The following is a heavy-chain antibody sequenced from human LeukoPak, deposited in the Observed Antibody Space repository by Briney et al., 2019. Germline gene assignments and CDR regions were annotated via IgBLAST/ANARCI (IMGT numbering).Heavy chain of an antibody. CDR3: ARVGSEWLVNDY. D-gene: IGHD6-19*01. J-gene: IGHJ4*02. CDR1: GFIFSSYN. V-gene: IGHV3-48*02. CDR2: ISYSSSTR. Sequence: GGSLRLSRTASGFIFSSYNMNWVRQAPGKGPEWVSYISYSSSTRYYADSVKGRFTISRDNAKNSLYLQINSPRDEDMAVYYCARVGSEWLVNDYWGQGALVTVSS.